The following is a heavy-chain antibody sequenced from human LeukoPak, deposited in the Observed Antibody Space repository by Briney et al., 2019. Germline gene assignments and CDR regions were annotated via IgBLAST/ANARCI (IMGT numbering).Heavy chain of an antibody. CDR1: GGSINNYY. V-gene: IGHV4-59*12. J-gene: IGHJ5*02. D-gene: IGHD4-17*01. CDR3: ARVWRTVTSLNWFDP. CDR2: IYYTGTT. Sequence: SSETLSLTCTVSGGSINNYYWSWIRQSPGKGLEWIGYIYYTGTTNYNPSLKSRVTISVDTSKNQFSLKLNSVTAADTAVYYCARVWRTVTSLNWFDPWGQGTLVTVSS.